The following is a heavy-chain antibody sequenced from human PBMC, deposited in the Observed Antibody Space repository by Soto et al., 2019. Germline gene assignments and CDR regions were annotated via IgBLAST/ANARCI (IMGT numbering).Heavy chain of an antibody. D-gene: IGHD3-3*01. CDR2: IYYSGST. CDR1: GGSISSSSYY. J-gene: IGHJ5*02. Sequence: SETLSLTCTVSGGSISSSSYYWGWIRQPPGKGLEWIGSIYYSGSTYYNPSLKSRVTIPVDTSKNQFSLKLSSVTAADTAVYYCARRGRDFWSGYSTGGWFDPWGQGTLDTVSS. V-gene: IGHV4-39*01. CDR3: ARRGRDFWSGYSTGGWFDP.